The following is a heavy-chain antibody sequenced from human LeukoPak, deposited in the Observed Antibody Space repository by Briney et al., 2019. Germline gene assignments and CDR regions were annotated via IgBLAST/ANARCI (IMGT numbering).Heavy chain of an antibody. D-gene: IGHD2-15*01. Sequence: PSETLSLTCTVSGGSISSGGYYWSWIRQHPGKGLEWIGYIYYSGSTYDNPSLKSRVTISVDTSKNQFSLKLSSVTAADTAVYYCARGANPTDCSGGSCYHANWFDPWGQGTLVTVSS. V-gene: IGHV4-31*03. J-gene: IGHJ5*02. CDR2: IYYSGST. CDR3: ARGANPTDCSGGSCYHANWFDP. CDR1: GGSISSGGYY.